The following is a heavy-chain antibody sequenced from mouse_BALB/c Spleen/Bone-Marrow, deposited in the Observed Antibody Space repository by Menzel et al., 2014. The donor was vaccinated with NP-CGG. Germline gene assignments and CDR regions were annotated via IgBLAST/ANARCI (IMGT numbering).Heavy chain of an antibody. J-gene: IGHJ1*01. D-gene: IGHD1-1*01. CDR3: ARDISCGSFYWYMKG. Sequence: EVMLVESGGGLIQPGGSLRLSCATSGFTFTDYYMSWVRQPPGKALEWLGFIRNKAKGYTTEYSASVKGRFTISRDNSQSIVYLQMNIQRAVDTATYSCARDISCGSFYWYMKGWRAGTTVSVSS. CDR2: IRNKAKGYTT. V-gene: IGHV7-3*02. CDR1: GFTFTDYY.